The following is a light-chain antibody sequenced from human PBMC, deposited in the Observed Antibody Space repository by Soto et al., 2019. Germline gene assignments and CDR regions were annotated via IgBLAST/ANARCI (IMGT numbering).Light chain of an antibody. V-gene: IGLV2-11*01. CDR1: SSXVGGYSY. CDR2: DVS. J-gene: IGLJ1*01. Sequence: QSALAQPRSVSGSPGHSVTISCTGTSSXVGGYSYVSWYQQHPGKAPKLMISDVSKRPSGVPDRFSGSKFGNTASLTISGLQAEDEADYYCCSYAGAFTYVFGSGTKVTVL. CDR3: CSYAGAFTYV.